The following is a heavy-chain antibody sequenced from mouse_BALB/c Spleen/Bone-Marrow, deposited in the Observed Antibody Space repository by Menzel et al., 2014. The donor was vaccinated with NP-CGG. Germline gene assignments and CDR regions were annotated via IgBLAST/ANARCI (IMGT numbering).Heavy chain of an antibody. CDR3: ARKGAMITHYYAMDY. CDR1: GFTFSSLG. V-gene: IGHV5-17*02. D-gene: IGHD2-4*01. CDR2: ISNGSSPI. Sequence: EVMLVESGGGLVQPGGSRKLSCAASGFTFSSLGMHWVRQAPEKGLEWVAYISNGSSPIYYADTEKGRFTISRDNPKNTLFLQMASLRSEDTAMYYCARKGAMITHYYAMDYWGQGTSVTVSS. J-gene: IGHJ4*01.